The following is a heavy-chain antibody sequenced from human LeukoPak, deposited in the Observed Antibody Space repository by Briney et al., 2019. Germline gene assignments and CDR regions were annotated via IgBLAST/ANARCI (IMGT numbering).Heavy chain of an antibody. Sequence: SETLSLTCAVYGGSFSGYYWSWIRQPPGKGLEWIGEINHSGSTNYNPSLKSRVTISVDTSKNQFSLKLSTVTAADTAVYYCVRGHLAVAGVGGRLSGFYFDYWGQGTLVTVSS. CDR1: GGSFSGYY. J-gene: IGHJ4*02. CDR3: VRGHLAVAGVGGRLSGFYFDY. V-gene: IGHV4-34*01. D-gene: IGHD6-19*01. CDR2: INHSGST.